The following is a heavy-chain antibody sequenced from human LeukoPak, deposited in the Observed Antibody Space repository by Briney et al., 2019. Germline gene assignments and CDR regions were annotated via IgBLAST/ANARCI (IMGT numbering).Heavy chain of an antibody. Sequence: GGSLRLSCAASGFTFSSYSMNWVRQAPGKGLEWVSSISSSSSHIYYADSVKGRFTISRDNAKNSLYLQMNSLRAEDTAVYYCARDATIDYWGQGTLVTVSS. CDR2: ISSSSSHI. V-gene: IGHV3-21*01. CDR1: GFTFSSYS. D-gene: IGHD5-24*01. CDR3: ARDATIDY. J-gene: IGHJ4*02.